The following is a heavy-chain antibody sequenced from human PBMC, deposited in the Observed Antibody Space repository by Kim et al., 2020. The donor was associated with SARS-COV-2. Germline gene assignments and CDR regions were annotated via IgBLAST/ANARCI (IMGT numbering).Heavy chain of an antibody. CDR3: ARDVGYYGSGSYYYSFYGMDV. V-gene: IGHV4-59*01. CDR2: IYYSGST. CDR1: GGSISSYY. D-gene: IGHD3-10*01. J-gene: IGHJ6*02. Sequence: SETLSLICTVSGGSISSYYWSWIRQPPGKGLEWIGYIYYSGSTNYNPSLKSRVTISVDTSKNQFSLKLSSVTAADTAVYYCARDVGYYGSGSYYYSFYGMDVWGQGTTVTVSS.